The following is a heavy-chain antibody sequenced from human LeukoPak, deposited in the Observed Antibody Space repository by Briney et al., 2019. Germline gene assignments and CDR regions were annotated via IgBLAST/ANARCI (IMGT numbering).Heavy chain of an antibody. D-gene: IGHD2-2*01. V-gene: IGHV1-2*02. CDR2: INPNSGDT. Sequence: ASVKVSCKASGYTCSGYYIHWVRQAPGQGLEWMGWINPNSGDTHYAQKFQGRVTMTRDTSSSTAYMDLNSLISDDTAVYYCARVQYQLLFEGNWFDPWGQGTLVTVSS. CDR3: ARVQYQLLFEGNWFDP. CDR1: GYTCSGYY. J-gene: IGHJ5*02.